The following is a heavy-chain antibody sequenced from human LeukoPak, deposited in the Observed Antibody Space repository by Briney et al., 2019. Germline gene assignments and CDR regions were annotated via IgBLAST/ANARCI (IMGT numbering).Heavy chain of an antibody. CDR1: GGFLSGHY. Sequence: SSESLSLTCGVRGGFLSGHYWGWIRQPPGRGMEWIAETSHTGTTSYNPSLKSRATISVDTSKNEISLKLTSVTAADTAVYFCARGDDYTWGRDPAHWGQGTLVTVSS. D-gene: IGHD3-16*01. V-gene: IGHV4-34*01. J-gene: IGHJ4*02. CDR2: TSHTGTT. CDR3: ARGDDYTWGRDPAH.